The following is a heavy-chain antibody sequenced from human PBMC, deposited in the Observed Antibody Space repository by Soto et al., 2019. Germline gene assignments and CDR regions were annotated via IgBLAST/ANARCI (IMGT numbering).Heavy chain of an antibody. CDR2: IYHSGST. V-gene: IGHV4-30-2*01. D-gene: IGHD2-15*01. J-gene: IGHJ4*02. Sequence: QLQLQESGSGLVKPSQTLSLTCAVSGGSISSGGYSWSWIRQPPGKGLEWIGYIYHSGSTYYNPSRKGRVTIAVDRSKNQFSLKLSSVTAADTALYYCARGQVVAAQHWGQGTLVTVSS. CDR3: ARGQVVAAQH. CDR1: GGSISSGGYS.